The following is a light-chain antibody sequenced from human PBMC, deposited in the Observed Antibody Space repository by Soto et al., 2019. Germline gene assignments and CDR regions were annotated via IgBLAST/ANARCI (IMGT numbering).Light chain of an antibody. CDR3: QQYNSYSLT. V-gene: IGKV1-5*01. Sequence: DIQMTQSPSTLSASVGDSVTITCRASQSVSGWLAWYQQKPGKAPNLLIYDAPSLESGVPSRFSGSGSGTEFTLTISSLQPDGFATYYCQQYNSYSLTFGQGTKVDIK. J-gene: IGKJ1*01. CDR1: QSVSGW. CDR2: DAP.